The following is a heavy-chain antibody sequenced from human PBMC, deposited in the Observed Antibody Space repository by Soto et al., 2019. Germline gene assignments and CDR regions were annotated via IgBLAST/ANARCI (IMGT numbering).Heavy chain of an antibody. CDR2: IYHSGST. CDR3: ARRDCSGGSCYSARYFDY. J-gene: IGHJ4*02. V-gene: IGHV4-4*02. Sequence: QVQLQESGPGLVKPSGTLSLTCDVSGGSISSNNWWSWVRQTPGKGLEWIGDIYHSGSTNYNPSLKSRVTISVDKSKNQFSLKLNSVAAADTAVYYCARRDCSGGSCYSARYFDYWGQGTLVTVSS. D-gene: IGHD2-15*01. CDR1: GGSISSNNW.